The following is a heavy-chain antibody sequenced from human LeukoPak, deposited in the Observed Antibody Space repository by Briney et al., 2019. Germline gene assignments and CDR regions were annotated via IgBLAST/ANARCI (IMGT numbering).Heavy chain of an antibody. CDR1: GGSVSSSSDN. CDR2: FYYSRST. CDR3: ANLYNSGSYFGY. Sequence: SETLSLTCTVSGGSVSSSSDNWVWLRQPPGKELEWIGSFYYSRSTYYNPALKSRVTISVDTSKNQFSLKLSSVTAADTAVYYCANLYNSGSYFGYWGQGTLVTVSS. V-gene: IGHV4-39*01. D-gene: IGHD3-10*01. J-gene: IGHJ4*02.